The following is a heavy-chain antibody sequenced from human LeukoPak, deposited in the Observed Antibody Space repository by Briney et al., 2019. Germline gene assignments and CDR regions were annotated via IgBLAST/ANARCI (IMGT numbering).Heavy chain of an antibody. CDR1: GFTFSTYR. D-gene: IGHD3-3*01. CDR2: IKQDGSQK. CDR3: TRDFSSGD. Sequence: PGGSLRLSCAASGFTFSTYRMTWVRQAPGKGLEWVANIKQDGSQKYYVDSVKGRFTISRDNAKNSLYLQVNSLRAEDTAIYYCTRDFSSGDWGQGTLVTVSS. J-gene: IGHJ4*02. V-gene: IGHV3-7*01.